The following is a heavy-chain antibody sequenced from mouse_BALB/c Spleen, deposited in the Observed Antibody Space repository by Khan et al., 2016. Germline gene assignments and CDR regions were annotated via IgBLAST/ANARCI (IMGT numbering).Heavy chain of an antibody. Sequence: EVQLQESGPSLVKTSQTLSLTCSVTGDSITSSYWNWIRKFPGNKLEFMGFISYSGSTYYNPSLKSQFSISRDTSKNQYYLQFNSVTTEDTATYYCARKEYFGYYFDYWSQGPPLTYSS. CDR1: GDSITSSY. CDR3: ARKEYFGYYFDY. J-gene: IGHJ2*01. V-gene: IGHV3-8*02. CDR2: ISYSGST. D-gene: IGHD1-2*01.